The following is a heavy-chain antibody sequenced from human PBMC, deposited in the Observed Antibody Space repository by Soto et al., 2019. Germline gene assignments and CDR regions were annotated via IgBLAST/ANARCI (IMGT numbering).Heavy chain of an antibody. CDR2: ISSSGGNI. V-gene: IGHV3-48*02. CDR3: ARDRRLAYCGCGCYSGFGVDY. J-gene: IGHJ4*02. Sequence: EVQLVESGGGLVQPGGSLRLSCAASGFTFSSYSMNWVRQAQGKGLEWVSHISSSGGNIYYAESVRRRFTSSGDNAKNALYLQMNSLKDEDTAVYYCARDRRLAYCGCGCYSGFGVDYWGQGTLVTVS. CDR1: GFTFSSYS. D-gene: IGHD2-21*02.